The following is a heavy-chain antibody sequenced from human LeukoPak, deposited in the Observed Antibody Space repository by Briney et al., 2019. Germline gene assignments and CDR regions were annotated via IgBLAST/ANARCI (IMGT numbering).Heavy chain of an antibody. V-gene: IGHV3-23*01. J-gene: IGHJ3*02. CDR2: ISGSGGST. CDR3: AKDFRSGRKYYYDSSGYLEDAFDI. CDR1: GFTFSSYA. D-gene: IGHD3-22*01. Sequence: PGGSLRLSCAASGFTFSSYAMSWVRQAPGKGLDWVSAISGSGGSTYYADSVKGQFTISRDNSKNTLYLQMNSLRAEDTAVYYCAKDFRSGRKYYYDSSGYLEDAFDIWGQGTMVTVSS.